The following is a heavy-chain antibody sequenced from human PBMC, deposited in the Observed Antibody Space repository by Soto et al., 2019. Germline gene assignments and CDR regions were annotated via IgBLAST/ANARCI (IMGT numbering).Heavy chain of an antibody. CDR3: ARGRHYYGISGYLGWYFDL. Sequence: QVQLEQWGAGLLKPSETLSLTCAVYGGSFSGYYWSWIRQPPGKGLGWIGEINHSGNTSYSPSLESRVTISVDTSKNQFSLKLRSVTAAATAVYYCARGRHYYGISGYLGWYFDLWGRGTLVTVSS. J-gene: IGHJ2*01. CDR2: INHSGNT. CDR1: GGSFSGYY. V-gene: IGHV4-34*01. D-gene: IGHD2-2*03.